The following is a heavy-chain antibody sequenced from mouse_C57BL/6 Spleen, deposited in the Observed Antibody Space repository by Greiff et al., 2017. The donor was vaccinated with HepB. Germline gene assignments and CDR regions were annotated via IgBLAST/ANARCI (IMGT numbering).Heavy chain of an antibody. CDR2: INPNNGGT. Sequence: EVKLQQSGPELVKPGASVKISCKASGYTFTDYYMNWVKQSHGKSLEWIGDINPNNGGTSYNQKFKGKATLTVDKSSSTAYMELRSLTSEDSAVYYCARKNLYGNYVVYYAMDYWGQGTSVTVSS. V-gene: IGHV1-26*01. CDR3: ARKNLYGNYVVYYAMDY. J-gene: IGHJ4*01. CDR1: GYTFTDYY. D-gene: IGHD2-1*01.